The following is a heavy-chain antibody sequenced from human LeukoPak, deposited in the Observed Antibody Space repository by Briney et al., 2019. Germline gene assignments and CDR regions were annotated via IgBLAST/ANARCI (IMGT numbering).Heavy chain of an antibody. CDR3: AKDGRNYDSSGYYDY. D-gene: IGHD3-22*01. V-gene: IGHV3-23*01. CDR1: GFTFSSYA. J-gene: IGHJ4*02. Sequence: GGSLRLSCAASGFTFSSYAMSWVRQAPGKGLEWVSAIGGSGGSTYYADSVKGRFTISRDNSKNTLYLQMNSLRAEDTAVYYCAKDGRNYDSSGYYDYWGQGTLVTVSS. CDR2: IGGSGGST.